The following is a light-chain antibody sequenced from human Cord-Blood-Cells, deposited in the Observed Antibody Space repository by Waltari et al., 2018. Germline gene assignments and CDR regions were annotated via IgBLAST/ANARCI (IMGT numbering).Light chain of an antibody. CDR3: CSYAGSSTYVV. V-gene: IGLV2-23*01. CDR2: EGS. Sequence: QSALTQPASVSGSPGQSITISCTGTSSDVGSYNLVSWYQQHPVKAPKPMFYEGSKRPAGLSNRFSGPKSGNTASLTISGLQAEDEADYYCCSYAGSSTYVVFAGGTKLTVL. CDR1: SSDVGSYNL. J-gene: IGLJ2*01.